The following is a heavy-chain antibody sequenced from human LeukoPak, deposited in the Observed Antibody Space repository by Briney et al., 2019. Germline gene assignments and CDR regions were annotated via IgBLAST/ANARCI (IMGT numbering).Heavy chain of an antibody. V-gene: IGHV3-23*01. CDR2: ISGSGDST. Sequence: HPGGSLRLSCAASGFTFSSYGMSWVRQAPGKGLEWVSTISGSGDSTYYAAPVKGRFTISRDNTKNTLYLQISSLRADATAVYYCATLRKSLCIPEFDFWGQGTLVTVSS. D-gene: IGHD1-14*01. J-gene: IGHJ4*02. CDR1: GFTFSSYG. CDR3: ATLRKSLCIPEFDF.